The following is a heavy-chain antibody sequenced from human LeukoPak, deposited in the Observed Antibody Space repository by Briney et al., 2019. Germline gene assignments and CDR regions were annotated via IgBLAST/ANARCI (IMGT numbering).Heavy chain of an antibody. CDR3: AIQYYDFWSGYLDY. D-gene: IGHD3-3*01. J-gene: IGHJ4*02. CDR1: GGSISNYY. V-gene: IGHV4-4*07. Sequence: PSETLSLTCTVSGGSISNYYWSWIRQPAGKGLEWIGRIYTSGSTNYNPSLKSRVTMSVDTSKNQFSLKLSSVTAADTAVYYCAIQYYDFWSGYLDYWGQGTLVTVSS. CDR2: IYTSGST.